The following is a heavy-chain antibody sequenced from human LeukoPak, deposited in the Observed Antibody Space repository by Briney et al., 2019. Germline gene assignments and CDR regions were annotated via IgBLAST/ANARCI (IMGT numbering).Heavy chain of an antibody. J-gene: IGHJ3*02. CDR2: IYTSGST. Sequence: PSQTLSLTCTVSGGSISSGSYYWSWIRQPAGKGLEWIGRIYTSGSTNYNPSLKSRVTMSVDTSKKQFSLKLSSVTAADTAVYFCARGYCSGGTCYSDRGAFDIWGQGTMVTVSS. CDR3: ARGYCSGGTCYSDRGAFDI. D-gene: IGHD2-15*01. V-gene: IGHV4-61*02. CDR1: GGSISSGSYY.